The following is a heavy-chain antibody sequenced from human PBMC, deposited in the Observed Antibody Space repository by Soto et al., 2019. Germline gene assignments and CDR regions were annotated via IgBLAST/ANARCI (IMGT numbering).Heavy chain of an antibody. CDR3: ARAAGPPRGHYYYLMDV. CDR1: GFTFGSYG. CDR2: IWSEGRIR. Sequence: QAQLVESGGGVVQPGGSLQLSCAASGFTFGSYGMHWVRQAPGKGLEWVAIIWSEGRIRNYADYVKGRFTISRDDSKKTLFLQMNSLRADDTAVYYCARAAGPPRGHYYYLMDVWGQGTTVTVSS. D-gene: IGHD6-25*01. V-gene: IGHV3-33*01. J-gene: IGHJ6*02.